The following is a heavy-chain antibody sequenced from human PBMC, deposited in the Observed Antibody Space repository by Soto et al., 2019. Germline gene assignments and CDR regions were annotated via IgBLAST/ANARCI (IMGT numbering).Heavy chain of an antibody. V-gene: IGHV1-69*13. D-gene: IGHD3-16*01. CDR1: GGNFSTFG. CDR2: IIPFFGTA. Sequence: SVKVSCKTSGGNFSTFGISWVRQAPGQGLEWMGGIIPFFGTAEYSQKFEDRITITADESTNTVYMDLRSLTSEDTAIYYCARTAPMDAGDKYYYDFWGQGALVTV. CDR3: ARTAPMDAGDKYYYDF. J-gene: IGHJ4*02.